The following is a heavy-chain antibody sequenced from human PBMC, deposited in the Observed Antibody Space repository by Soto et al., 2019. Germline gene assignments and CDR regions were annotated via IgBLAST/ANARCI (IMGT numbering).Heavy chain of an antibody. J-gene: IGHJ4*02. D-gene: IGHD3-22*01. CDR2: IDPSDSRT. CDR3: ARRIYDSDTGPNFQYYFDS. CDR1: GYSFAGYW. Sequence: GESLKISCKGSGYSFAGYWITWVRQKPGKGLEWMGRIDPSDSRTYYSPSFRGHVTISATKSITTVFLQRSSLRASDTAMYYCARRIYDSDTGPNFQYYFDSWGQGAPVTVSS. V-gene: IGHV5-10-1*01.